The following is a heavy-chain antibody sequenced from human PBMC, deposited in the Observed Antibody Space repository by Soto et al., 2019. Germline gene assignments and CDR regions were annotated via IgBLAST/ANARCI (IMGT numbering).Heavy chain of an antibody. CDR3: ARARLGYXSSTSCYQGYYYYGMDV. J-gene: IGHJ6*02. CDR2: IIPIFGTA. V-gene: IGHV1-69*13. D-gene: IGHD2-2*01. Sequence: GPSVKVSCKASGGTFSSYAISWVRQAPGQGLEWMGGIIPIFGTANYAQKFQGRVTITADESTSTAYMELSSPRSEDTAVYYCARARLGYXSSTSCYQGYYYYGMDVWGQGTTVTVSS. CDR1: GGTFSSYA.